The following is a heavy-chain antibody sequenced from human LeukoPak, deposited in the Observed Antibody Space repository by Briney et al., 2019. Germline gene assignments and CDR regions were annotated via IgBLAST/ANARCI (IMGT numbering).Heavy chain of an antibody. J-gene: IGHJ4*02. CDR3: ARQPSPHLTDY. V-gene: IGHV4-34*01. CDR1: GGSFSGYY. Sequence: PSETLSLTCAVYGGSFSGYYWSWIRQPPGKGLEWIGEINHSGSTNYNPSLKSRVTISVDTSKNQFSLKLSSVTAADTAVYYCARQPSPHLTDYWGQGTLVTVSS. D-gene: IGHD4/OR15-4a*01. CDR2: INHSGST.